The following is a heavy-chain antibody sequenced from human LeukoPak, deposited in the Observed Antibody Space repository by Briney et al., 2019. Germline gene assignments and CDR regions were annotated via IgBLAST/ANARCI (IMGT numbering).Heavy chain of an antibody. J-gene: IGHJ6*02. CDR2: ISYDGSNK. CDR3: ARVYDDSSGYGYYGMDV. CDR1: GFTFSSYA. Sequence: GGSLRLSCAASGFTFSSYAMSWVRQAPGKGLEWVAVISYDGSNKYYADSVKGRFTISRDNSKNTLYLQMNSLRAEDTAVYYCARVYDDSSGYGYYGMDVWGQGTTVTVSS. D-gene: IGHD3-22*01. V-gene: IGHV3-30-3*01.